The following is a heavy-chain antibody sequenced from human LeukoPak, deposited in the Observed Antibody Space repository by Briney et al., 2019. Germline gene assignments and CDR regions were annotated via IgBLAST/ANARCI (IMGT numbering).Heavy chain of an antibody. J-gene: IGHJ6*03. CDR2: IYYSGST. V-gene: IGHV4-59*01. D-gene: IGHD6-13*01. CDR3: ARAGQHTRQYYYYYYMDV. Sequence: PSETLSLTCTVSGGSISSYYWSWIRQPPGKGLEWIGYIYYSGSTNYNPSLKSRVTISVDTSKNQFSLKLSSVTAADTAVYYCARAGQHTRQYYYYYYMDVWGKGTTVTVSS. CDR1: GGSISSYY.